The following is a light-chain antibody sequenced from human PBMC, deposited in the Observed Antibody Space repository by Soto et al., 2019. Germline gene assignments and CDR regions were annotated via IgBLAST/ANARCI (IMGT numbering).Light chain of an antibody. Sequence: EIVLTQSPGTLSLSPGERDTLACSAIQSVSSSYLVWHQQKPGQAPRLLIYGASTRATGIPARFSGSGSGTEFTLTISSLQSEDFTVYSCLQYHNLWAFGQGTKVDI. CDR2: GAS. J-gene: IGKJ1*01. V-gene: IGKV3D-7*01. CDR1: QSVSSSY. CDR3: LQYHNLWA.